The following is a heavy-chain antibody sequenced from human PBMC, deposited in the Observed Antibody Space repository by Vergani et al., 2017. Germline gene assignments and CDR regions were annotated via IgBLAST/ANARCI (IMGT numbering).Heavy chain of an antibody. Sequence: VQLVESGGGVVQPGRSLRLSCAASGFTFSSYGMHWVRQAPGKGLEWVAVISYDGSNKYYADSVKGRFTISRDNSKNTLYLQMNSLRAEDTAVYYCAKVRDYGGLYDYWGQGTLVTVSS. D-gene: IGHD4-17*01. CDR3: AKVRDYGGLYDY. CDR1: GFTFSSYG. J-gene: IGHJ4*02. CDR2: ISYDGSNK. V-gene: IGHV3-30*18.